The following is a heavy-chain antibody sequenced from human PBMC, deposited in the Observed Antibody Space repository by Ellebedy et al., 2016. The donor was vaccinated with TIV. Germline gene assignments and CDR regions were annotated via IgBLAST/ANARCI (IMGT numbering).Heavy chain of an antibody. Sequence: PGGSLRLSCAASGFTFSSYAMHWVRQAPGKGLEWVAVISYDGDPQRYPESVKGRFTISRDNSENTLYLQMNSLRAEDTAVYYCARDRGVEGIQVLFDYWGQGTLVTVSS. J-gene: IGHJ4*02. CDR3: ARDRGVEGIQVLFDY. CDR2: ISYDGDPQ. D-gene: IGHD5-18*01. CDR1: GFTFSSYA. V-gene: IGHV3-30-3*01.